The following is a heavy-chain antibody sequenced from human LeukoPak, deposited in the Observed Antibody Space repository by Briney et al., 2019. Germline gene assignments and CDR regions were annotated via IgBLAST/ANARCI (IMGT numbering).Heavy chain of an antibody. CDR2: IYYSGST. CDR1: GGSISSGGYY. CDR3: ARARDGSGTRKRPSTRSLFDP. D-gene: IGHD3-10*01. Sequence: KSSETLSLTCTVSGGSISSGGYYWSWIRQHPGKGLEWIGYIYYSGSTYYNPSLKSRVTISVDTSKNQFSLKLSSVTAADTAVYYCARARDGSGTRKRPSTRSLFDPWGQGTLVTVSS. V-gene: IGHV4-31*03. J-gene: IGHJ5*02.